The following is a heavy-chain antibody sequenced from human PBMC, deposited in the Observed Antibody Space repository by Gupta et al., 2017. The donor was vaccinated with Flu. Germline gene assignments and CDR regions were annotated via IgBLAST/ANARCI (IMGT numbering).Heavy chain of an antibody. CDR3: TSGGTRRPWGPVDY. V-gene: IGHV4-39*01. J-gene: IGHJ4*02. Sequence: RQPPGKGLEWIVSIYYSWSTYYNPSLKSRVTISVDTSKNQFSLNLSSVTAADTAVYYCTSGGTRRPWGPVDYWGQGTLVTVSS. CDR2: IYYSWST. D-gene: IGHD3-16*01.